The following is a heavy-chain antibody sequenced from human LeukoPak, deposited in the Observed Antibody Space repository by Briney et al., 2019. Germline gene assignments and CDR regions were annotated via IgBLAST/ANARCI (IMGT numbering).Heavy chain of an antibody. J-gene: IGHJ6*03. Sequence: PSQTLSLTCTVSGGSISSGSYYWSWIRQPAGKGLEWIGRIYTSGSTNYNPSLKSRVTISVDTSKNQFSLKLTSVTAADTAVYYCARTTEGGYTYGYFYYYYMDVWGKGTTVTISS. CDR2: IYTSGST. V-gene: IGHV4-61*02. D-gene: IGHD5-18*01. CDR3: ARTTEGGYTYGYFYYYYMDV. CDR1: GGSISSGSYY.